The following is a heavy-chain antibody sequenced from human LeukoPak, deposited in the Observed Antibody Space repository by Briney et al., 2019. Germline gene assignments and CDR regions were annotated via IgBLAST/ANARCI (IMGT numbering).Heavy chain of an antibody. Sequence: ASVKVSCKASGYTFTGYYMHWVRQAPGHGLEWMGWINPNSGGTNYAQKFQGRVTMTRDTSISTAYMELSRLRSDDTAVYYCARGLTRYCSGGSCYTRNGYFDYWGQGTLVTVSS. J-gene: IGHJ4*02. V-gene: IGHV1-2*02. CDR3: ARGLTRYCSGGSCYTRNGYFDY. CDR2: INPNSGGT. CDR1: GYTFTGYY. D-gene: IGHD2-15*01.